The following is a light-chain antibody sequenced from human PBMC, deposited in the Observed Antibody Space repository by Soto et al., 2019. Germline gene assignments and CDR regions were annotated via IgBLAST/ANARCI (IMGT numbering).Light chain of an antibody. CDR3: QQSDSFPLT. CDR1: QGIVTW. CDR2: ATS. J-gene: IGKJ4*01. Sequence: DIQMTQSPSSVSASVGDRVIISCRASQGIVTWLAWYQQRAGEAPRLLVYATSRLQRGVPSRFSGSGSGTDCTLTISSLQPEDSASYYCQQSDSFPLTFGGGTKVEIK. V-gene: IGKV1-12*01.